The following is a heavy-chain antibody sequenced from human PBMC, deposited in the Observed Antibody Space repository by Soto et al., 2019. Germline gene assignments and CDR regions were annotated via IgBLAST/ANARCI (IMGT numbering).Heavy chain of an antibody. CDR3: VRTSLVVAAATREDY. Sequence: EVQLVESGGGLVQPGESLRLSCAASGFTFSSYWMHWVRQAPGKGLVWVSRINSDGSSTSYAGYVKGGFTISRDNAKNTLYLQMNSLGAEDTAVYYCVRTSLVVAAATREDYWGQGTLVTVSS. V-gene: IGHV3-74*01. D-gene: IGHD2-15*01. CDR2: INSDGSST. J-gene: IGHJ4*02. CDR1: GFTFSSYW.